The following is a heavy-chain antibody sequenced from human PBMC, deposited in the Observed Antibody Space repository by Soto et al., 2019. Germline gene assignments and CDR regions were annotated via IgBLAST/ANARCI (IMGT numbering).Heavy chain of an antibody. CDR1: GGCIGSSSYY. J-gene: IGHJ4*02. Sequence: PSEPMSLTCTVSGGCIGSSSYYWGRVRQPPGKGLEWIGSIYYSGNTYYNPSLKSRVTMSVDTSKNQFSLRRTSVTAADMAVYYCARRPGSRWHYFADWGQGILVTVSS. CDR3: ARRPGSRWHYFAD. CDR2: IYYSGNT. V-gene: IGHV4-39*01. D-gene: IGHD6-13*01.